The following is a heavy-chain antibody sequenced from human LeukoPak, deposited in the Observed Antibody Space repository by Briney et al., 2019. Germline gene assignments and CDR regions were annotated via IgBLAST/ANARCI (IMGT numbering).Heavy chain of an antibody. CDR3: ARERVGFSWFDP. V-gene: IGHV1-69*06. CDR1: GYTFTGYY. CDR2: IIPIFGTA. Sequence: GASVKVSCKASGYTFTGYYMHWVRQAPGQGLEWMGGIIPIFGTANYAQKFQGRVTITADKSTSTAYMELSSLRSEDTAVYYCARERVGFSWFDPWGQGTLVTVSS. D-gene: IGHD3-3*01. J-gene: IGHJ5*02.